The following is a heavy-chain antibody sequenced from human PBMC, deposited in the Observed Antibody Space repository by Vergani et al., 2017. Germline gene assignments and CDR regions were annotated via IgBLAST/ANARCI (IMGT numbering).Heavy chain of an antibody. CDR3: TTEVLRYFDWLLLN. Sequence: VQLVESGGGLVQSGGSLRLSCAASGFTFSDYYMSWIRQAPGKGLEWVSYISSSGSTIYYADSVKGRFTISRDNAKNSLYLQMNSLKTEDTAVYYCTTEVLRYFDWLLLNWGQGTLVTVSS. CDR1: GFTFSDYY. D-gene: IGHD3-9*01. V-gene: IGHV3-11*01. CDR2: ISSSGSTI. J-gene: IGHJ4*02.